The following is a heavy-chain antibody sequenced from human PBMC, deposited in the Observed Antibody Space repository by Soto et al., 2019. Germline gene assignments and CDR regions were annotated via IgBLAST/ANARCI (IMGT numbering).Heavy chain of an antibody. CDR1: EYTFTSYA. CDR3: ASEYCGGDCYSAARYGMDV. J-gene: IGHJ6*02. Sequence: QVQLVQSGAEVKKPGASVKVSCKASEYTFTSYAMHWVRQAPGQRLEWMGWINAGNGNTKYSQKFXGRVTITRDTSXXXAXLELSSLRSEDTAVYYCASEYCGGDCYSAARYGMDVWGQGTTVTVSS. CDR2: INAGNGNT. V-gene: IGHV1-3*01. D-gene: IGHD2-21*02.